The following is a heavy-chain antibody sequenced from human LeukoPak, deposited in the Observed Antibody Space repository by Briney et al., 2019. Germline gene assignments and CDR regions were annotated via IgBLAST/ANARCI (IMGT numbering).Heavy chain of an antibody. Sequence: GKSLTLSCVVSGFNFDNFAMHWVRRPLGKGLEWVAVISHDGRTKYYADSMKDRITISRDNSKNTLFLQMNNLRSEDTAVYFCARPSPPGDGYNPPDHWGQGTLVTVSS. CDR1: GFNFDNFA. CDR3: ARPSPPGDGYNPPDH. V-gene: IGHV3-30*04. D-gene: IGHD5-24*01. CDR2: ISHDGRTK. J-gene: IGHJ4*02.